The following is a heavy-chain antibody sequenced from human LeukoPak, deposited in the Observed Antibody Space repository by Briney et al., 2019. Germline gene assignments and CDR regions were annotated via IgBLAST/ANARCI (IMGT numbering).Heavy chain of an antibody. J-gene: IGHJ4*02. D-gene: IGHD3-22*01. Sequence: ASVKVSCKASGGTFSSYAISWVRQAPGQGLEWMGRIIPILGIANYAQKFQGRVTITADKSTSTAYMELSSVRSEDTAVYYCARDGAYDSSGYPDYWGQGTLVTVSS. CDR1: GGTFSSYA. CDR2: IIPILGIA. CDR3: ARDGAYDSSGYPDY. V-gene: IGHV1-69*04.